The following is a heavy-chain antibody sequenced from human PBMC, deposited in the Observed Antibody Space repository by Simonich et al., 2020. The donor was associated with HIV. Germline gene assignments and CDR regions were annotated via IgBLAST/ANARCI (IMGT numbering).Heavy chain of an antibody. D-gene: IGHD6-13*01. CDR2: IYYTGIT. J-gene: IGHJ4*02. Sequence: QVQLQESGPGLVKPSETLSLTCTVSGDTISSYYWSWIRQHPGKGLEWMWHIYYTGITNYNPSLKSRFTISVDTSKNQFSLNLTSVTAADTAVYYCARGLFLSSWAPFHYWGQGTLVTVSS. V-gene: IGHV4-59*08. CDR1: GDTISSYY. CDR3: ARGLFLSSWAPFHY.